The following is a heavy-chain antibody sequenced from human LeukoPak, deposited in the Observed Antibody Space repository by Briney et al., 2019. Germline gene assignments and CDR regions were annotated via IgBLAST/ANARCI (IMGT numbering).Heavy chain of an antibody. J-gene: IGHJ6*02. CDR2: IYYSGST. V-gene: IGHV4-59*12. CDR3: ARTSSLSPLYGMDV. CDR1: GGSISSYY. Sequence: PETLSLTCTVSGGSISSYYWSWIRQPPGKGLEWIGYIYYSGSTNYNPSLKSRVTISVDKSKNQFSLKLSSVTAADTAVYYCARTSSLSPLYGMDVWGQGTTVTVSS.